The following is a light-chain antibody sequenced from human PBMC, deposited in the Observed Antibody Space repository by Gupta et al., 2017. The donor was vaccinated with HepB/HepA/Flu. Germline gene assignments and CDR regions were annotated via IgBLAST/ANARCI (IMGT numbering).Light chain of an antibody. V-gene: IGLV3-21*03. CDR2: DDR. CDR3: QVWDRRSDHVV. J-gene: IGLJ2*01. Sequence: SFVLPQSPSVSVAPGKTARITCGGNDIGTKNVHWYQQRPGLSPVLVIYDDRDRPSGIPERISGSNYGNTATLTISRVEAGDEADYYCQVWDRRSDHVVFGGGTKLTVL. CDR1: DIGTKN.